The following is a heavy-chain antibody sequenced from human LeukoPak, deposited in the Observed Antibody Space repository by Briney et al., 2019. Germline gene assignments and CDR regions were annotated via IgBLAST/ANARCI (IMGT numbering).Heavy chain of an antibody. CDR2: IIPIFGTA. Sequence: ASVKVSCKASGGTFSSYAISWVRQAPGQGLEWMGRIIPIFGTANYAQKFQGRVTITKDESTSTAYMELSSLRSEDTAVYYCAREFHDFLTGYPYFDYWGQGTLVTVSS. CDR1: GGTFSSYA. V-gene: IGHV1-69*05. CDR3: AREFHDFLTGYPYFDY. D-gene: IGHD3-9*01. J-gene: IGHJ4*02.